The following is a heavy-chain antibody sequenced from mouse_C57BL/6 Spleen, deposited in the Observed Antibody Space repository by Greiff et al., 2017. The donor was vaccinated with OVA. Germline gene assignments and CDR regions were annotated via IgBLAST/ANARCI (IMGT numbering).Heavy chain of an antibody. V-gene: IGHV1-26*01. CDR1: GYTFTDYY. CDR2: INPNNGGT. CDR3: ARLSYLDYDYSEFDY. D-gene: IGHD2-4*01. J-gene: IGHJ2*01. Sequence: EVQLQQSGPELVKPGASVKISCKASGYTFTDYYMNWVKQSHGKSLEWIGDINPNNGGTSYNQKFKGKATLTVDKSSSTAYMELRSLTSEDSAVYYCARLSYLDYDYSEFDYWGQGTTLTVSS.